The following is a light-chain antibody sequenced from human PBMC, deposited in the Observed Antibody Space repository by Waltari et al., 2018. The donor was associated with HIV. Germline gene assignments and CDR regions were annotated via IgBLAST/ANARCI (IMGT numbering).Light chain of an antibody. J-gene: IGKJ4*01. Sequence: EIVLPQSPGTLSLYPRERPTLSCRASQSVSSSYLAWYQQTPGQAPRLLIYGASSRATGSPDRFSGSGSGTDFTLTISRLEPEDFAVYYCQQYGSSPPLTFGGGTKVEIK. CDR3: QQYGSSPPLT. CDR2: GAS. CDR1: QSVSSSY. V-gene: IGKV3-20*01.